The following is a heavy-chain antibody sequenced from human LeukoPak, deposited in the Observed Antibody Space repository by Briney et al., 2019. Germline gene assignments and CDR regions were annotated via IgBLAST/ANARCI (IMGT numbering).Heavy chain of an antibody. Sequence: GRSLRLSCAASGFTFDDYAMHWVRQAPGKGLEWVSGISWNSGSIGYADSVKGRFTISRDNAKNSLYLQMNSLRVEDTAMYYCVRADWGSGDYWGQGTLVTVSS. CDR1: GFTFDDYA. CDR2: ISWNSGSI. J-gene: IGHJ4*02. V-gene: IGHV3-9*01. D-gene: IGHD7-27*01. CDR3: VRADWGSGDY.